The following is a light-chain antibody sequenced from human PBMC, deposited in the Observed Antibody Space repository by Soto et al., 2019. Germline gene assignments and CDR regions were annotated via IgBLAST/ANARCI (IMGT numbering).Light chain of an antibody. Sequence: EIVLTQSPATLSLSPGERATLSCRASPSVTNYLAWYQQKPGQAPRLVIYGASIRATGIPDRFSGSGSGTDFALTISRLEPEDFAVYYCQQYGSSPRTFGQGTRLEI. J-gene: IGKJ5*01. CDR1: PSVTNY. CDR2: GAS. V-gene: IGKV3-20*01. CDR3: QQYGSSPRT.